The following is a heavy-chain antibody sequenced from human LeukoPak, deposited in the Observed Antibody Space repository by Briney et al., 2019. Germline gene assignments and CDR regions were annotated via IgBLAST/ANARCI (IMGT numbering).Heavy chain of an antibody. CDR1: GGTFSSYA. Sequence: ASVKVSCKASGGTFSSYAISWVRQAPGQGLEWMGGIIPIFCTANYAQKFQGRVTITTDESTSTAYMELSSLRSEDTAVYYCAREAVTDHDAFDIWGQGTMVTVSS. V-gene: IGHV1-69*05. CDR3: AREAVTDHDAFDI. J-gene: IGHJ3*02. D-gene: IGHD5-18*01. CDR2: IIPIFCTA.